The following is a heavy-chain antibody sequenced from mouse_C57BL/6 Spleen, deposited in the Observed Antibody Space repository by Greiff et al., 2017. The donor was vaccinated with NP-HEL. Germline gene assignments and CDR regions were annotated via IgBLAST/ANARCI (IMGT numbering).Heavy chain of an antibody. D-gene: IGHD1-1*01. CDR3: ARFNVTTVVAKGSYFDY. V-gene: IGHV1-9*01. CDR2: ILPGSGST. Sequence: QVQLKQSGAELMKPGASVKLSCKATGYTFTGYWIEWVKQRPGHGLEWIGEILPGSGSTNYNEKFKGKATFTADTSSNTAYMQLSSLTTEDSAIXYCARFNVTTVVAKGSYFDYWGQGTTLTVSS. CDR1: GYTFTGYW. J-gene: IGHJ2*01.